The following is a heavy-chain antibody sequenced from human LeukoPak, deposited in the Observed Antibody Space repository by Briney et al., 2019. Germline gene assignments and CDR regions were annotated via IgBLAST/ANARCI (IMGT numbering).Heavy chain of an antibody. CDR1: GGSFSGYY. CDR2: INHSGST. D-gene: IGHD6-19*01. Sequence: SETLSLTCAVYGGSFSGYYWSWIRQPPGKGLEWIGEINHSGSTNYNPSLKSRVTISVDTSKNQFSLKLSSVTAADTAVYYCARDPCLSSGWYNWFDPWGQGTLVTVSS. J-gene: IGHJ5*02. V-gene: IGHV4-34*01. CDR3: ARDPCLSSGWYNWFDP.